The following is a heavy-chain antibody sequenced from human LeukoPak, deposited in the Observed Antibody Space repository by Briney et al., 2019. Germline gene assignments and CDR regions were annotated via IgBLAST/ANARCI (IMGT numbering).Heavy chain of an antibody. Sequence: PGGSLRLSCEASGFIFSSYWMSSVRQAPGKGLEWVANIKQDGSEKNYVDSVKGRFTISRDNAKKSLYVQMNSLRAEDTAVYYCASSLGGYSYGFDYWGQGTLVTVSS. CDR2: IKQDGSEK. CDR3: ASSLGGYSYGFDY. D-gene: IGHD5-12*01. J-gene: IGHJ4*02. V-gene: IGHV3-7*03. CDR1: GFIFSSYW.